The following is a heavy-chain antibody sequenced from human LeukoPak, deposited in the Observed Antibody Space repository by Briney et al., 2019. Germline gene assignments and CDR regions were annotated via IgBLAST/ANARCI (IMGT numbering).Heavy chain of an antibody. J-gene: IGHJ4*02. CDR1: GGSISSGSYS. CDR2: IYPRGST. CDR3: ARFSPRAMGNYLDF. D-gene: IGHD7-27*01. Sequence: PSETLSLTCAVSGGSISSGSYSWSWIRQPPGKGLEWIGYIYPRGSTYYNPSLKSRVILSLDKSANQLSLNLSSVTAADTAVYYCARFSPRAMGNYLDFWGQGTLVTVSS. V-gene: IGHV4-30-2*01.